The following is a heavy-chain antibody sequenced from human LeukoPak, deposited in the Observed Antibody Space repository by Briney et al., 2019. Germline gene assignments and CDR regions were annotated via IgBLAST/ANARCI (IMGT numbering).Heavy chain of an antibody. J-gene: IGHJ4*02. D-gene: IGHD4-11*01. Sequence: GGSLRLSCAASGFTFDDYGMSWVRQAPGKGLEWVSGINWNGGSTGYADPVKGRFTISRDNAKNSLYLQMNSLRAEDTALYYCARDLVTTYYFDYWGQGTLVTVSS. CDR1: GFTFDDYG. CDR3: ARDLVTTYYFDY. V-gene: IGHV3-20*04. CDR2: INWNGGST.